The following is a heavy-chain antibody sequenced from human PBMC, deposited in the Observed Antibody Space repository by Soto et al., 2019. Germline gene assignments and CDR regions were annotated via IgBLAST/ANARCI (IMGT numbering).Heavy chain of an antibody. Sequence: GASVKVSCKASGYNFTTYAMVSVRQAPVQRPEWMGWINTGNGNTKYSPKFQGRVTITRDTSASTAYMELSSLKSEDTAVYYCARGERLYFLYYGMDVWGQGSTVTVSS. V-gene: IGHV1-3*04. CDR3: ARGERLYFLYYGMDV. D-gene: IGHD2-2*02. CDR2: INTGNGNT. CDR1: GYNFTTYA. J-gene: IGHJ6*02.